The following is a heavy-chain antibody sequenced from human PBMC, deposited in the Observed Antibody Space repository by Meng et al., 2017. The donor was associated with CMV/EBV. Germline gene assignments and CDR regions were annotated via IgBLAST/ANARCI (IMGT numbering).Heavy chain of an antibody. CDR2: IISKAYGGTT. J-gene: IGHJ4*02. CDR3: TREYYDFWSGYGWAYY. CDR1: GFTFGDYT. D-gene: IGHD3-3*01. V-gene: IGHV3-49*04. Sequence: GESLKISCTASGFTFGDYTMNWVRQAPGKGLEWVGFIISKAYGGTTKYAASVKGRFTISRDDSKSIAYLQMNSLKTEDTAVYYCTREYYDFWSGYGWAYYWGQGTLVTVSS.